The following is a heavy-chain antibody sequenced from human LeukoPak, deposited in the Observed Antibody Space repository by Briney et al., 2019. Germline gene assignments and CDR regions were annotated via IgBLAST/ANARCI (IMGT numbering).Heavy chain of an antibody. V-gene: IGHV3-11*06. Sequence: PGGSLRLSCAASGFTFSDYYMSWIRQAPERGLEWVSYISSSSNYTNYADSVKGRFTISRDNAKNSLYLQMNSLTAEDTAVYYCATYKNQPHTQFFDFWGPGALVTVSA. D-gene: IGHD5-24*01. CDR1: GFTFSDYY. J-gene: IGHJ4*02. CDR2: ISSSSNYT. CDR3: ATYKNQPHTQFFDF.